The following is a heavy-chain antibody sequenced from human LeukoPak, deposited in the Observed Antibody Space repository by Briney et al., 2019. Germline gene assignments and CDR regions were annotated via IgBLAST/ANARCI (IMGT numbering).Heavy chain of an antibody. CDR1: GFLFKDFA. Sequence: TGGSLRLSCVASGFLFKDFAMTCVRPAPGKGLERVSAISGHGGATQYAESVRGRFSISRNNSKKTLFLQMDNLRAEDTGIYFCAKDPRWELLLGDYLEHWGQGTVVTVSS. D-gene: IGHD2-15*01. CDR2: ISGHGGAT. CDR3: AKDPRWELLLGDYLEH. V-gene: IGHV3-23*01. J-gene: IGHJ1*01.